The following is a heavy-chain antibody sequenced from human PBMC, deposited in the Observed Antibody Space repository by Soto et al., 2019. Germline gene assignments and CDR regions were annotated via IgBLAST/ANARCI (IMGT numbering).Heavy chain of an antibody. J-gene: IGHJ4*02. Sequence: HPGGSLRLSCTVSGVTFSNYAMNWVRQAPGKGLEWVSSLSGSGGTTYYADSVKGRFIIPRDNSKNTLYLLMNSLRAEDTALYYCAKQRADYGSGADTFYFDSWGQGALVTVSS. CDR1: GVTFSNYA. CDR3: AKQRADYGSGADTFYFDS. D-gene: IGHD3-10*01. V-gene: IGHV3-23*01. CDR2: LSGSGGTT.